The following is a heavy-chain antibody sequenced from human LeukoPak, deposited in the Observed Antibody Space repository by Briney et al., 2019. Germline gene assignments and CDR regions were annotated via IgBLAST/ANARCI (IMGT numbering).Heavy chain of an antibody. CDR2: MNPNSGNT. CDR1: GYTFTSYD. D-gene: IGHD6-19*01. V-gene: IGHV1-8*01. J-gene: IGHJ4*02. CDR3: AREGAGADY. Sequence: GASVKVSCKASGYTFTSYDINWVRQATGQGLEWMGWMNPNSGNTGYAQKLQGRVTMTTDTSTSTAYMELRSLRSDDTAVYYCAREGAGADYWGQGTLVTVSS.